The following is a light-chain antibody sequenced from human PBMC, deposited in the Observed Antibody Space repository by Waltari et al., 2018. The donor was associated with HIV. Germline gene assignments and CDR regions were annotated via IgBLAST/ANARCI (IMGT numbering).Light chain of an antibody. CDR2: DNV. CDR1: TSNIGKNS. Sequence: QSVLTQPPSVSAAPGQKVTISCSGSTSNIGKNSVSWYFQVPGTAPKFLIDDNVDRPSGIRDRLSGFKSGTSAILAITGLQIGDEGDYYCGTWDSSLNVAVFGGGTKVTV. CDR3: GTWDSSLNVAV. V-gene: IGLV1-51*01. J-gene: IGLJ2*01.